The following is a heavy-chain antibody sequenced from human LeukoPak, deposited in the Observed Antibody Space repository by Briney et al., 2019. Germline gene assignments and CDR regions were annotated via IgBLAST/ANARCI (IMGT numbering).Heavy chain of an antibody. CDR1: GITLINYG. V-gene: IGHV3-23*01. Sequence: RGSLRLSCAVPGITLINYGMSWVRPAPGKGLEWVAGISNSGGRKNYADSVKGPFSIYRDNPKNTIYLQMNSLRAEDTAVYFCAKRGVVIRVILVGFHKEAYYFDSWGQGALVTVSS. CDR3: AKRGVVIRVILVGFHKEAYYFDS. CDR2: ISNSGGRK. D-gene: IGHD3-22*01. J-gene: IGHJ4*02.